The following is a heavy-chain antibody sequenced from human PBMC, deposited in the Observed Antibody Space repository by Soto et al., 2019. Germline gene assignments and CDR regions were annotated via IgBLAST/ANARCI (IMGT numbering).Heavy chain of an antibody. D-gene: IGHD1-20*01. CDR1: GGTFTSYA. CDR3: ARDVTGTTKYFDY. Sequence: ASVKVSCKASGGTFTSYAISWVRQAPGQGLEWMGGIIHIFGTPSYAQKFQARVTITADKSTSTAYMEPSSLRSEDTAVYYCARDVTGTTKYFDYWGQGTLVTVSS. V-gene: IGHV1-69*06. CDR2: IIHIFGTP. J-gene: IGHJ4*02.